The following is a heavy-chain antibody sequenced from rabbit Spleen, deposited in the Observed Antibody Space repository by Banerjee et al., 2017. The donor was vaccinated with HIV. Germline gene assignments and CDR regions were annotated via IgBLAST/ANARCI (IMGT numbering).Heavy chain of an antibody. CDR3: ARDLTDAIGWNFGW. V-gene: IGHV1S45*01. CDR2: IDPVFGIT. D-gene: IGHD4-1*01. J-gene: IGHJ4*01. Sequence: QEHLVESGGGLVTPGGNLTLTCTASGFDFSSYGVSWVRQAPGKGLEWIGYIDPVFGITYFASWAKGRFTISKTSSTTVTLQMTSLTAADTATYFCARDLTDAIGWNFGWWGPGTLVTVS. CDR1: GFDFSSYG.